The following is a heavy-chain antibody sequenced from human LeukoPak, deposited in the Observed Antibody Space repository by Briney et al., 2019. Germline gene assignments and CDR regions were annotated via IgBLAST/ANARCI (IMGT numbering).Heavy chain of an antibody. V-gene: IGHV3-23*01. CDR3: AKDPEDYYDSSGNDY. J-gene: IGHJ4*02. D-gene: IGHD3-22*01. CDR2: ISGSGGST. CDR1: GFTFSSYA. Sequence: GGSLRLSCAASGFTFSSYAMSWVRQATGKGLEWVSAISGSGGSTYYADSVKGRFTISRDNSKNTLYLQMNSLRAEDTAVYYCAKDPEDYYDSSGNDYWGQGTLVTVSS.